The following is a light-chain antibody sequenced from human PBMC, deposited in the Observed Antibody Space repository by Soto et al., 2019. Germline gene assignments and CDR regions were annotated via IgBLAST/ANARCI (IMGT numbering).Light chain of an antibody. CDR1: QSISCW. CDR3: QQYNSYWT. Sequence: DIQMTQSPSTLSASVGDRVTITCRASQSISCWLAWYQQKPGKAPKLLIYKASSLESGVPSRFSGSGSGTEFTLTISSLQPDDFATYYCQQYNSYWTFGQGTNVEIK. V-gene: IGKV1-5*03. CDR2: KAS. J-gene: IGKJ1*01.